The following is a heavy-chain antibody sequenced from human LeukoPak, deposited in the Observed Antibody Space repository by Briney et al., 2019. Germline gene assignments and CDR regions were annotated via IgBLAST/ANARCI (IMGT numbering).Heavy chain of an antibody. V-gene: IGHV3-30*04. D-gene: IGHD1-1*01. CDR2: ISYDGRKT. J-gene: IGHJ4*02. CDR3: ATVIDTVHNTADS. Sequence: GGSLRLSCAASGFTFSDYAMHWVRQAPGKGLEWVAVISYDGRKTYHADSVKGRFTISRDNSKNTLYLQMNSLRHEDTALYYCATVIDTVHNTADSRGQGTLVTVSS. CDR1: GFTFSDYA.